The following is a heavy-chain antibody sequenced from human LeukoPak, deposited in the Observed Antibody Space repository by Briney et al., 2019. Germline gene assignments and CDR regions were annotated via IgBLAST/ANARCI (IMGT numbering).Heavy chain of an antibody. Sequence: GGSLRLSCAASGFTFSSYGMHWVRQAPGKGLEWVAFIRYDGSNKYYADSVKGRFTISRDNSKNTLYLQMNSLRVEDTAVYYCARGEWSSSPFDYWGQGTLVTVSS. CDR2: IRYDGSNK. J-gene: IGHJ4*02. V-gene: IGHV3-30*02. CDR3: ARGEWSSSPFDY. D-gene: IGHD6-6*01. CDR1: GFTFSSYG.